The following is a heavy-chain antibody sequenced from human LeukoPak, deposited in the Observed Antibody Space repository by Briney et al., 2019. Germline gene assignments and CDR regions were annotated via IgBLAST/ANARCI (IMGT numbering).Heavy chain of an antibody. CDR2: ISWNSGSI. J-gene: IGHJ4*02. CDR1: GFTFDDYA. V-gene: IGHV3-9*01. CDR3: ARVEDGSYSCIDY. D-gene: IGHD1-26*01. Sequence: GGFLRLSCAASGFTFDDYAMHWVRQAPGKGLEWVSGISWNSGSIGYADSVKGRFTISRDNAKNSLYLQMNSLRAEDTAVYYCARVEDGSYSCIDYWGQGTLVTVSS.